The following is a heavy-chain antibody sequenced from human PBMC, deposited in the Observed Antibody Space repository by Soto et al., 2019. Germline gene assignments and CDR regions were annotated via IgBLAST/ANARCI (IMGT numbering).Heavy chain of an antibody. CDR3: AREYWGYCSGGSCYSAYYYYYMDV. J-gene: IGHJ6*03. V-gene: IGHV1-69*04. Sequence: ASVGVCCKASGGTLGIYTRSWVRQAPGQGLEWMGRIIPILGIANYAQKFQGRVTITADKSTSTAYMELSSLRSEDTAVYYCAREYWGYCSGGSCYSAYYYYYMDVWGKGTTVTVSS. D-gene: IGHD2-15*01. CDR2: IIPILGIA. CDR1: GGTLGIYT.